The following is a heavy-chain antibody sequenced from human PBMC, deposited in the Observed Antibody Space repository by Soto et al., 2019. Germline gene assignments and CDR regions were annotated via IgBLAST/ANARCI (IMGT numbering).Heavy chain of an antibody. J-gene: IGHJ3*02. CDR2: ISGYNGKT. D-gene: IGHD3-16*01. CDR1: GYAFTSYG. CDR3: ARSPGGPDAFDI. V-gene: IGHV1-18*01. Sequence: GTSVKLSWKASGYAFTSYGSSWLRQAPGQGLEWMGWISGYNGKTNYAQKVQDRVTMTTDTSASTAYMELSSLRSEDTAVYYCARSPGGPDAFDIWGQGTMVTVSS.